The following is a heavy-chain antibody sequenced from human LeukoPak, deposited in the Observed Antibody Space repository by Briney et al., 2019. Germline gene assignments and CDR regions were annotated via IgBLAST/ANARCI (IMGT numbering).Heavy chain of an antibody. Sequence: PGGSLRLSCAGSRFTFWSYSMNWVRQAPGKGLEWISYITSSSANTFYADSVKGRFTISRDNVKNSMFLQMNSLRVEDSAVYYCASDVHHTFDIWGQGTMVTVSS. D-gene: IGHD3-10*02. CDR3: ASDVHHTFDI. V-gene: IGHV3-48*01. CDR1: RFTFWSYS. J-gene: IGHJ3*02. CDR2: ITSSSANT.